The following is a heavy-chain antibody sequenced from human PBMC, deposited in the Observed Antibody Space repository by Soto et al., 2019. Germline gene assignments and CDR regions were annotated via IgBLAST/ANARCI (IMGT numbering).Heavy chain of an antibody. Sequence: PGGSLRLSCAASGFTFSSYGMHWVRQAPGKGLEWVAVISYDGSNKYYADSVKGRFTISRDNSKNTLYLQMNSLRAEDTAVYYCAKDLNKQWLVLSGYYGMDVWGQGTTVTVSS. D-gene: IGHD6-19*01. CDR1: GFTFSSYG. CDR3: AKDLNKQWLVLSGYYGMDV. CDR2: ISYDGSNK. V-gene: IGHV3-30*18. J-gene: IGHJ6*02.